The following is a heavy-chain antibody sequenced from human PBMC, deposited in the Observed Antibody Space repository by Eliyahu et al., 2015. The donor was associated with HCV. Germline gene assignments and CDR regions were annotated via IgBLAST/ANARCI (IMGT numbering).Heavy chain of an antibody. CDR3: AADDYDILSGYRDLDY. Sequence: QMQLVQSGPEVKKPGTSVKVSCRASGFTSTTSAVHWVRQARGQGLEWMGWIALGTGKMSYAQRFQERLTITRDMSTTTAHMDLSGLTSEDTAIYYCAADDYDILSGYRDLDYWGQGTLVTVTS. CDR2: IALGTGKM. CDR1: GFTSTTSA. D-gene: IGHD3-9*01. V-gene: IGHV1-58*01. J-gene: IGHJ4*02.